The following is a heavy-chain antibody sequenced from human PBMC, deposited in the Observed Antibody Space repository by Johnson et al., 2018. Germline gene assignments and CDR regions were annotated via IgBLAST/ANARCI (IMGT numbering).Heavy chain of an antibody. CDR3: ARGQCGAGCFTGAFEC. J-gene: IGHJ3*01. Sequence: VQLVEYGAEVKKPGSSVKVSCKASGGTFSSYILSWVRQAPGQGLEWMGEIIPILGTTSYAQELQGRVTSTADESTGVAYMELSSLRSEDKAMYYWARGQCGAGCFTGAFECWGQGTVVTVS. D-gene: IGHD2-21*02. CDR2: IIPILGTT. CDR1: GGTFSSYI. V-gene: IGHV1-69*01.